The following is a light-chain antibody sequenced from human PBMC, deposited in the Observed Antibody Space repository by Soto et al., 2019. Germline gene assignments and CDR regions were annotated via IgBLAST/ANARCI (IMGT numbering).Light chain of an antibody. CDR1: QSVSSN. Sequence: EIVMTQSPATLSVSPGERATLSCRASQSVSSNLAWYQQKAGQAPRLLMYGASTRATGIPARFSGSGSGTGFTLTISSLQSEDFAVYYCQQYNNWPLTFGGGTKVDIK. V-gene: IGKV3-15*01. CDR3: QQYNNWPLT. CDR2: GAS. J-gene: IGKJ4*01.